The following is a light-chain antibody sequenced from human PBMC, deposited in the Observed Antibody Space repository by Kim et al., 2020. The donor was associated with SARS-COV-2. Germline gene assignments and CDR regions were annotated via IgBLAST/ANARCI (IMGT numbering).Light chain of an antibody. J-gene: IGLJ2*01. CDR2: QDS. CDR3: QAWDSRTAG. Sequence: SYELTQPPSVSVSPGQTASITCSGDKLGDKYACWYQQKPGQSPVMVIYQDSKRPSGLPERFSGSNSGNTATLTISGTQAMDEADYSCQAWDSRTAGFGGG. V-gene: IGLV3-1*01. CDR1: KLGDKY.